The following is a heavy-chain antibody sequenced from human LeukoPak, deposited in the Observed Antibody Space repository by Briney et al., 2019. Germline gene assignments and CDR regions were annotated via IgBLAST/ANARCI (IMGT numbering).Heavy chain of an antibody. D-gene: IGHD3-3*01. J-gene: IGHJ4*02. CDR1: GFTFSSYS. Sequence: GGSLRLSCAASGFTFSSYSMNWVRQAPGKGLEWVSSISSSSSYIYYADSVKGRFTISRDNAKNSLYLRMNSLRAEDTAVYYCSRGDGFLEWLTEPPDYWGQGTLVTVSS. V-gene: IGHV3-21*01. CDR2: ISSSSSYI. CDR3: SRGDGFLEWLTEPPDY.